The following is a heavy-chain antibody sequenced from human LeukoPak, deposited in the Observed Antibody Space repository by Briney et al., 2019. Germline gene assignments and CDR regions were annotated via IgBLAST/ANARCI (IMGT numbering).Heavy chain of an antibody. V-gene: IGHV3-64*01. D-gene: IGHD6-6*01. CDR2: ISSNGGST. J-gene: IGHJ4*02. Sequence: GGSLRLSCAASGFTFSSYAMHWVRQAPGKGLEYVSAISSNGGSTYYANSVKGRFTISRDNSKNTLYLQMGSLRAEDMAVYYCARFFDYSSSFRPPGYWGQGTLVTVSS. CDR3: ARFFDYSSSFRPPGY. CDR1: GFTFSSYA.